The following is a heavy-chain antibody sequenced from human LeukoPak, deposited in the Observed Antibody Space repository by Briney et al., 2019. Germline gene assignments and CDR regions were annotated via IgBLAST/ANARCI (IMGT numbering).Heavy chain of an antibody. D-gene: IGHD6-19*01. CDR2: IKKDGSEK. CDR1: GFTFSSYW. V-gene: IGHV3-7*01. J-gene: IGHJ4*02. CDR3: ARVGVSGWIRYFDY. Sequence: GGSLRLSCAASGFTFSSYWMSWVRQAPGKGLEWVANIKKDGSEKYYVDSVKGRFTISRDNAKNSLYLQMNSLRAEDTAVYYCARVGVSGWIRYFDYWGQGTLVTVSS.